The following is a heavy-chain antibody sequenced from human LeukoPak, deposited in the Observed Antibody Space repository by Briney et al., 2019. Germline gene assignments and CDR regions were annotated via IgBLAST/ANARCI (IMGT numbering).Heavy chain of an antibody. CDR2: IYYSGST. V-gene: IGHV4-59*12. Sequence: SETLSLTCTVSGGSISSYYWSWIRQPPGKGLEWIGFIYYSGSTHYKPSLKSRGTISVDTSKNQYSLKLSSVTAADTAVYYCARGRAPENWGQGTLVTVSS. CDR1: GGSISSYY. J-gene: IGHJ4*02. CDR3: ARGRAPEN. D-gene: IGHD5-24*01.